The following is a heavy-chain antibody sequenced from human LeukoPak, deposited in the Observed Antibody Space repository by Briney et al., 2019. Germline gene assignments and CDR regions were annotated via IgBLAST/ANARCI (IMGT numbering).Heavy chain of an antibody. V-gene: IGHV1-18*01. CDR2: ISAYNGNT. J-gene: IGHJ4*02. CDR3: ARDGAVNYYDSSGYYSH. CDR1: GYTFTSYG. D-gene: IGHD3-22*01. Sequence: ASVKVSCTASGYTFTSYGISWVRQAPGQGLEWMGWISAYNGNTNYAQKLQGRVTMTTDTSTSTAYMELRSLRSDDTAVYYCARDGAVNYYDSSGYYSHWGQGTLVTVSS.